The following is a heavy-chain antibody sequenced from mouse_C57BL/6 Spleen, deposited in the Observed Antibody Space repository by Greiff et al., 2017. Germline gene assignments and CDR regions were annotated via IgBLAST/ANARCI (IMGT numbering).Heavy chain of an antibody. V-gene: IGHV1-54*01. CDR2: INPGSGGT. CDR1: GYAFTNYL. D-gene: IGHD1-1*01. Sequence: QVQLKESGAELVRPGTSVKVSCKASGYAFTNYLIEWVKQRPGQGLEWIGVINPGSGGTNYNEKFKGKATLTADTSSSTAYMQLSSLTSEDSAVFFCGTLGSSYGDYWGQGTTLTVSS. CDR3: GTLGSSYGDY. J-gene: IGHJ2*01.